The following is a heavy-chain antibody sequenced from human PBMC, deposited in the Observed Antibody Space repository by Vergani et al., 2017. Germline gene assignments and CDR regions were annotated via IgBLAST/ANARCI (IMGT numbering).Heavy chain of an antibody. CDR1: GGSISSSSYY. CDR3: ARLSPGAKIGDMYYYYGMDV. CDR2: IYYSGST. Sequence: QVQLQESGPGLVKPSQTLSLTCTVSGGSISSSSYYWGWIRQPPEKGLEWIGSIYYSGSTYSNPSLKSRVTISVDTSKNQFSLKLSSVTAADTAVYYCARLSPGAKIGDMYYYYGMDVWGQGTTVTVSS. J-gene: IGHJ6*02. D-gene: IGHD4/OR15-4a*01. V-gene: IGHV4-39*01.